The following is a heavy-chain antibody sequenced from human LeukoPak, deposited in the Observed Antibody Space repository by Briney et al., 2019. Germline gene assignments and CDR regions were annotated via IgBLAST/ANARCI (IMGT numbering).Heavy chain of an antibody. V-gene: IGHV3-9*01. J-gene: IGHJ4*02. D-gene: IGHD6-19*01. CDR1: GFTFDDYA. CDR3: AKDMSQGSSGWYYFDY. Sequence: AGGSLRLSCAASGFTFDDYAMHWVRQAPGKGLEWVSGISWNSGSIGYADSVKGRFTISRDNAKNSLYLQMNSLRAEDTALYYCAKDMSQGSSGWYYFDYWGQGTLVTVSS. CDR2: ISWNSGSI.